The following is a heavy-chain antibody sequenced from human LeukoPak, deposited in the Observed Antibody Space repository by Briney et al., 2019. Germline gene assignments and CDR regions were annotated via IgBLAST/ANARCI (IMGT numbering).Heavy chain of an antibody. CDR1: GFTFSAYG. CDR3: AGDLNLPDAFDV. CDR2: VWYDGGNK. Sequence: GRSLRLSCAASGFTFSAYGMHWVRQAPGKGLEWVAVVWYDGGNKYYADSVKGRFTVSRDNSKNTLYLQMNSLRVEDTALYYCAGDLNLPDAFDVWGQGTMVTVSS. J-gene: IGHJ3*01. D-gene: IGHD1-14*01. V-gene: IGHV3-33*01.